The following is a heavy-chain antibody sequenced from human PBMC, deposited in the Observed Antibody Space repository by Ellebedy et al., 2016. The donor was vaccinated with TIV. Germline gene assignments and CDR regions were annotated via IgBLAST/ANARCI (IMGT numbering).Heavy chain of an antibody. Sequence: PGGSLRLSCATSGFTFYSHDVNWVRQAPGKGLEWVSSISSNGRHIYYADSVRARFAISRDNAGGSLWLQMTSLRAEDTALYYCAREFDIGQPSAFDYWGQGILVTVSS. CDR1: GFTFYSHD. CDR2: ISSNGRHI. D-gene: IGHD2-15*01. J-gene: IGHJ4*02. CDR3: AREFDIGQPSAFDY. V-gene: IGHV3-21*01.